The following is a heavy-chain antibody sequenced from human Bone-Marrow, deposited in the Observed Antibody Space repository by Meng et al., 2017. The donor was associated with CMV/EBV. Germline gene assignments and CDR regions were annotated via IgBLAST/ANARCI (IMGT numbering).Heavy chain of an antibody. J-gene: IGHJ6*02. CDR2: ISSSGSTL. CDR1: GFTFSDYY. CDR3: AKDGPIRMDV. Sequence: GESLKISCAASGFTFSDYYMSWIRQAPGKGLEWVSYISSSGSTLYYADSVKGRFTISRDNAKNSLSLQMNSLRPEDTAVYYCAKDGPIRMDVWGQGTTVTVSS. V-gene: IGHV3-11*01.